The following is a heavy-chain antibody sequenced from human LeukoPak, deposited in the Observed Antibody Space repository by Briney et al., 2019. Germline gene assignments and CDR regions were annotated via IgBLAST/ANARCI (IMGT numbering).Heavy chain of an antibody. J-gene: IGHJ4*02. CDR1: GFTFSSYS. D-gene: IGHD6-19*01. CDR2: ISSSSSYI. V-gene: IGHV3-21*01. Sequence: GGSLRLSCAASGFTFSSYSMNWVRQAPGKGLEWVSSISSSSSYIYYADSVKGRFTISRDNAKNSLYLQMNSLRAEDTAVYYCARDMYRAVAGNYFDYWGQGTLVTVSS. CDR3: ARDMYRAVAGNYFDY.